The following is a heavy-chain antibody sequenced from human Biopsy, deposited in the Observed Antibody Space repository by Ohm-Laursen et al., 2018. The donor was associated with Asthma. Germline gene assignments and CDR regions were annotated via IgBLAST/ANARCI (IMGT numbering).Heavy chain of an antibody. J-gene: IGHJ4*02. D-gene: IGHD1-20*01. CDR1: GFAVSRDH. V-gene: IGHV3-53*01. Sequence: SLRLSCAASGFAVSRDHMFWVLQAPGKGLEWVSVIYSGGTSHTADSVRGRFTISRDYSKNTLYLQMHSLRAEDTAVYYCARGDSINWSHYYFDYWGQGTPVTVSS. CDR2: IYSGGTS. CDR3: ARGDSINWSHYYFDY.